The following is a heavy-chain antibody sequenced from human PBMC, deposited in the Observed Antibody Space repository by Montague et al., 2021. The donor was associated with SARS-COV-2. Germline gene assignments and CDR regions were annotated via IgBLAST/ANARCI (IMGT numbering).Heavy chain of an antibody. CDR1: EFTLSDNW. D-gene: IGHD6-19*01. V-gene: IGHV3-7*01. Sequence: SLRLSCAASEFTLSDNWMTWVRQAPGKGLEWVANIKEDGSVRHYVDSVKGRFTISRDNSKNSLHLQMNSLRAEDTAVYYCAREAAESSGRSDWGQGTLVTVSS. CDR3: AREAAESSGRSD. CDR2: IKEDGSVR. J-gene: IGHJ4*02.